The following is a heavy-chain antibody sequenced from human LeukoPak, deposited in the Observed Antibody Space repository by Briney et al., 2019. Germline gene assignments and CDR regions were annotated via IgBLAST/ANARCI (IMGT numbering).Heavy chain of an antibody. D-gene: IGHD5-18*01. V-gene: IGHV3-21*05. CDR1: GFTFSSFA. J-gene: IGHJ4*02. CDR2: ISSSSSYT. CDR3: ARISVYSYGPTGYYFDY. Sequence: GGSLRLSCATSGFTFSSFAMTWVRQAPGKGLEWVSYISSSSSYTNYADSVKGRFTISRDNAKSSLYLQMNSLRAEDTAVYYCARISVYSYGPTGYYFDYWGQGTLVTVSS.